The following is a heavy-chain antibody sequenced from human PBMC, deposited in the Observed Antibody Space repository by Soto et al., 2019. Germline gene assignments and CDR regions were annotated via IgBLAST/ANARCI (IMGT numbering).Heavy chain of an antibody. V-gene: IGHV1-46*01. D-gene: IGHD2-15*01. Sequence: ASVKVSCKASGDTFTSYYMHWVRQAPGQGLEWMGIINPSGDTSYAQKFQGRVTMTRDTSTSTVYMELSSLRSEDTAVYYCARVHYSGGGCYGIDYWGQGTLVTVSS. J-gene: IGHJ4*02. CDR1: GDTFTSYY. CDR2: INPSGDT. CDR3: ARVHYSGGGCYGIDY.